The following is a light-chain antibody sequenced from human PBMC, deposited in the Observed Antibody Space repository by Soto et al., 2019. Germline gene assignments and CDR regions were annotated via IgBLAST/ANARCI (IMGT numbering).Light chain of an antibody. J-gene: IGKJ1*01. CDR1: QSISSW. V-gene: IGKV1-5*03. CDR2: KAS. Sequence: DIQMTQSPSTLSASVGDRVTLTCRASQSISSWLAWYQQKPGKSTKLLIYKASSLESGVPSRFSGSGSGTEFTLTISSLQPDDFATYYCQQYTWTFGQGTKVDIK. CDR3: QQYTWT.